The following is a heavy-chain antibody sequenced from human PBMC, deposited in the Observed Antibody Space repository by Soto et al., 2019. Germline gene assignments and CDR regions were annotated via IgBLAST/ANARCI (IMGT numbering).Heavy chain of an antibody. CDR1: GFTFSKYR. Sequence: GGSLRLSCAASGFTFSKYRMNWVRQAPGKGLEWVSYICSSSSSKFYADSVKDRFTISRDNAKSLLYLQMNSLRAEDTAVYYCAKALTYYYGSGSYYNPSEYYYGMDVWGQGTTVTVSS. V-gene: IGHV3-21*06. J-gene: IGHJ6*02. CDR2: ICSSSSSK. D-gene: IGHD3-10*01. CDR3: AKALTYYYGSGSYYNPSEYYYGMDV.